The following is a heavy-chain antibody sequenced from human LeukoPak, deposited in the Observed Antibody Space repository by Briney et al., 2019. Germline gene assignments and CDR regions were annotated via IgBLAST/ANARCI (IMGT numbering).Heavy chain of an antibody. J-gene: IGHJ6*03. CDR2: INHSGST. D-gene: IGHD3-10*01. Sequence: SETLSLTCAVYGGSFSGYYWSWIRQPPGKGLEWIGEINHSGSTNYNPSLKSRVAISVDTSKNQFSLKLSSVTAADTAVYYCARGRWTGSYYYYYYMDVWGKGTTVTVSS. V-gene: IGHV4-34*01. CDR1: GGSFSGYY. CDR3: ARGRWTGSYYYYYYMDV.